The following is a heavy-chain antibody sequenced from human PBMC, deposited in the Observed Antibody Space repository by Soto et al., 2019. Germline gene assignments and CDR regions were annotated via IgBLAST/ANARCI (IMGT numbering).Heavy chain of an antibody. CDR2: IVVVSGST. CDR3: SADHPHMAMGWPV. Sequence: SVKVSCKASGFDFGSFGIQFLRQTRGRGLEWIGWIVVVSGSTNYARQFQGRVAISRDMSSSTTYLDLYDLKSDDTAVYFCSADHPHMAMGWPVWGQGTTVTVSS. V-gene: IGHV1-58*02. CDR1: GFDFGSFG. D-gene: IGHD1-26*01. J-gene: IGHJ6*02.